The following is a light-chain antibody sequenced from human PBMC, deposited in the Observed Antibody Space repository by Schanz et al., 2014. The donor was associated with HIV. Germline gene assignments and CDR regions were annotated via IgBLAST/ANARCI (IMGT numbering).Light chain of an antibody. CDR3: QSYDSSLSGWV. CDR1: SSNIGAGYD. V-gene: IGLV1-40*01. CDR2: DND. Sequence: QSVLTQPPSLSGAPGQRISLSCNGSSSNIGAGYDVHWYQHFPGTAPRLLIFDNDNRPSGVPDRFSGSKSGTSASLAITGLQAEDEADYYCQSYDSSLSGWVFGGGTKLTVL. J-gene: IGLJ3*02.